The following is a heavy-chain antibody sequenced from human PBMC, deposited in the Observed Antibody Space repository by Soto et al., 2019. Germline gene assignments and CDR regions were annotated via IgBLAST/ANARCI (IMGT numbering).Heavy chain of an antibody. Sequence: QITLKESGPPLVKPTQTLTLTCTFSGFSLSTSGVGVGWIRQPPGKALEWLALIYWDDDKRYSPSLKSRLTITKDTSNNQVVLTMTNMDPVDTATYYCAHVYGGYDNFDYWGQGTLVTVSS. J-gene: IGHJ4*02. D-gene: IGHD5-12*01. CDR2: IYWDDDK. CDR1: GFSLSTSGVG. V-gene: IGHV2-5*02. CDR3: AHVYGGYDNFDY.